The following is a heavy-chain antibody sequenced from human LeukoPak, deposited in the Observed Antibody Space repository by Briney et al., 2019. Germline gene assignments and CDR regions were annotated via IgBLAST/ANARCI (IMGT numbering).Heavy chain of an antibody. D-gene: IGHD4-17*01. CDR1: GFTFSDYY. Sequence: PGGSLRLSCAASGFTFSDYYMSWIRQAPGKGLEWVSYISSSSSYTNYADSVKGRFTISRDNAKNSLYLQMNSLGAEDTAVYYCARGVYGDYDLSYYFDYWGQGTLVTVSS. J-gene: IGHJ4*02. CDR2: ISSSSSYT. CDR3: ARGVYGDYDLSYYFDY. V-gene: IGHV3-11*06.